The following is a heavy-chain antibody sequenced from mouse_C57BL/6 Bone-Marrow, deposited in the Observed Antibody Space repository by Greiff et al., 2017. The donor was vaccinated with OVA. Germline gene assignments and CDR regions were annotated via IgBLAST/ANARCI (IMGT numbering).Heavy chain of an antibody. J-gene: IGHJ2*01. CDR1: GYAFTNYL. D-gene: IGHD1-1*01. CDR2: INPGSGGT. CDR3: ARWNYYGYDY. Sequence: QVQLKQSGAELVRPGTSVKVSCKASGYAFTNYLIEWVKQRPGQGLEWIGVINPGSGGTNYNEKFKGKATLTADKSSSTAYMQLSSLTSEDSAVYFCARWNYYGYDYWGQGTTLTVSS. V-gene: IGHV1-54*01.